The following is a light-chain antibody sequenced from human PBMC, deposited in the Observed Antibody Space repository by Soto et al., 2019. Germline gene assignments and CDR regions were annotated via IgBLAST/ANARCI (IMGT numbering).Light chain of an antibody. CDR2: RFS. Sequence: VVMTQSPLSLPVTLGQAASISCRSSQIFVYSDGNTYLNWIQHRPGHSPRRLINRFSNRDSGVPDRFSGSGSGTNFTMKISRVEAEDVGVYYCVRGTHWPPFTFGQGTKLEIK. V-gene: IGKV2-30*01. J-gene: IGKJ2*01. CDR1: QIFVYSDGNTY. CDR3: VRGTHWPPFT.